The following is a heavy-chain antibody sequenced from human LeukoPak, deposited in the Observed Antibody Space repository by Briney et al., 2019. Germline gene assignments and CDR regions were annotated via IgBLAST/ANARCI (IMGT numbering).Heavy chain of an antibody. V-gene: IGHV3-7*03. CDR3: ARRATVTPYYYYYYGMDV. D-gene: IGHD4-11*01. CDR2: IKQDGSEK. Sequence: GGSLRLSCAASGFTFSSYWMSWVRQAPGKGLEWVANIKQDGSEKYYVDSVKGRFTISRDNAKNSLYLQMNSLRAEDTAVYYCARRATVTPYYYYYYGMDVWGQGTTATVSS. J-gene: IGHJ6*02. CDR1: GFTFSSYW.